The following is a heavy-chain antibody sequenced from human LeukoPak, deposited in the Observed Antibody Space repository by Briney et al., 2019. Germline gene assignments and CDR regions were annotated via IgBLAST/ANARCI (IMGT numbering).Heavy chain of an antibody. CDR1: GFTFSSYG. D-gene: IGHD3-22*01. CDR3: ARVRETYYYDSSGPMGAFDI. CDR2: ISYDGSNK. V-gene: IGHV3-30*03. J-gene: IGHJ3*02. Sequence: GGSLRLSCAASGFTFSSYGMHWVRQAPGKGLEWVAVISYDGSNKYYADSVKGRFTISRDNAKNPLYLQMNSLRAEDTAVYYCARVRETYYYDSSGPMGAFDIWGQGTMVTVSS.